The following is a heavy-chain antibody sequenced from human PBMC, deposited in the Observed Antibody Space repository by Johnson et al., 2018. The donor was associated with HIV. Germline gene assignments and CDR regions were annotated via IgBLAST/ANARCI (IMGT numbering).Heavy chain of an antibody. D-gene: IGHD1-26*01. CDR3: ARDPGGWELLRPAFDI. CDR2: ISSSGSTI. Sequence: QVQLVESGGGLVKPGGSLRLSCAASGFTFRDYYMSWIRQAPGKGLEWVSYISSSGSTIYYADSVKGRFTISRDNSKNTLYLQMNSLRAEDTAVYYCARDPGGWELLRPAFDIWGQGTMVTVSP. J-gene: IGHJ3*02. V-gene: IGHV3-11*04. CDR1: GFTFRDYY.